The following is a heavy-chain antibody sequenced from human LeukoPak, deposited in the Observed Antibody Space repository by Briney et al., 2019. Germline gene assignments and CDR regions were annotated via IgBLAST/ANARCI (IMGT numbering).Heavy chain of an antibody. CDR3: ARPRSGYYFDH. D-gene: IGHD1-14*01. J-gene: IGHJ4*02. CDR2: ISSSGSTI. CDR1: GFTFSSYS. Sequence: PGGSLRLSCAASGFTFSSYSMSWVRQAPGKGLEWLSYISSSGSTIYYADSVKGRFTISRDSAKNSLYLQMNSLRAEDTAVYYCARPRSGYYFDHCGQGTLVTVSS. V-gene: IGHV3-48*01.